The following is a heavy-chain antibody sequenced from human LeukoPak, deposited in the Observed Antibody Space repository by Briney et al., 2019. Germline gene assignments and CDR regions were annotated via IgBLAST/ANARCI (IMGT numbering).Heavy chain of an antibody. V-gene: IGHV3-9*01. CDR1: GFTFDDYA. Sequence: PGRSPRLSCAASGFTFDDYAMHWVRQAPGKGLEWVSGISWNSGSIGYADSVKGRFTISRDNAKNSLYLQMNSLRAEDTALYYCSKEGPYYDSSGYYLDYWGQGTLVTVSS. D-gene: IGHD3-22*01. CDR2: ISWNSGSI. CDR3: SKEGPYYDSSGYYLDY. J-gene: IGHJ4*02.